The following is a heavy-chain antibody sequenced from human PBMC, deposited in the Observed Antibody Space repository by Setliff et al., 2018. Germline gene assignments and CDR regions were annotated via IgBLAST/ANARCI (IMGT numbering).Heavy chain of an antibody. Sequence: ASVKVSCKASGYSFAKYALHWVRQAPGQRLEWMGWINAGNGNTKYSQNFQGRVTITRDTSAGTAYVELSSLRSEDTAVYYCAREVLPLVREEAFYIWGQGTMVTVSS. D-gene: IGHD2-2*01. J-gene: IGHJ3*02. CDR1: GYSFAKYA. CDR3: AREVLPLVREEAFYI. CDR2: INAGNGNT. V-gene: IGHV1-3*01.